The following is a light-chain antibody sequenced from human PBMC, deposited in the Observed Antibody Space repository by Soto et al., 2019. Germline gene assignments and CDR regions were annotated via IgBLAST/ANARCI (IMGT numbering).Light chain of an antibody. CDR1: QPVNSGY. CDR2: GVS. V-gene: IGKV3D-20*02. J-gene: IGKJ5*01. CDR3: QQRSNWPLT. Sequence: IVLTQSPGTLSLSPGEGATLSCRASQPVNSGYLAWYQQKPGQAPRLLMYGVSTRDTGIPDRFSGSGAGTDFTLTISRLEPEDFAVYYCQQRSNWPLTFGQGTRLEI.